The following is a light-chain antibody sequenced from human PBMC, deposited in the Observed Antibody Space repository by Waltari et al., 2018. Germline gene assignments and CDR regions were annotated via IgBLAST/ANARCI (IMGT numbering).Light chain of an antibody. J-gene: IGKJ1*01. CDR2: GPS. V-gene: IGKV3D-15*01. Sequence: IVMTQSPATLSLSPGESATLYCRASQSVRSTFAWFQQKPGQPPRLLIYGPSTRATGIPARFTGSGSGTEFSLTISSLQPEDFATYYCQQYDYWPWTFGQGTRVETK. CDR1: QSVRST. CDR3: QQYDYWPWT.